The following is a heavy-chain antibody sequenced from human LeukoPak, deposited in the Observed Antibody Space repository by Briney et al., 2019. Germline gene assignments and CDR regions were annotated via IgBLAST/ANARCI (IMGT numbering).Heavy chain of an antibody. V-gene: IGHV3-30*18. CDR2: ISYDGSNN. CDR1: GFTFSSFG. J-gene: IGHJ6*02. Sequence: GGSLRLSCAASGFTFSSFGMHCVRQAPGKGLEWVSIISYDGSNNFYADSVKGRFTISRDNSKNTLYLQMNSLRAEDTAVYYCAKDIYSGTTVSSYGMDVWGQGTTVTVSS. D-gene: IGHD4-17*01. CDR3: AKDIYSGTTVSSYGMDV.